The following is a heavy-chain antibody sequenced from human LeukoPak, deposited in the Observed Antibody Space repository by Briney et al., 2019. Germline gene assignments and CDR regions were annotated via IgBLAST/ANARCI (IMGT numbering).Heavy chain of an antibody. CDR2: IYPPDSNT. Sequence: GESLKISCKGSGYSYTNYWIGWVRQMPGKGLEWMGIIYPPDSNTRYSPSFQGQVTISADKSISTAYLQWSSLKASDTAIYYCARRRAAAGYYYFDYWGQGTLVTVSS. CDR1: GYSYTNYW. D-gene: IGHD6-13*01. CDR3: ARRRAAAGYYYFDY. J-gene: IGHJ4*02. V-gene: IGHV5-51*01.